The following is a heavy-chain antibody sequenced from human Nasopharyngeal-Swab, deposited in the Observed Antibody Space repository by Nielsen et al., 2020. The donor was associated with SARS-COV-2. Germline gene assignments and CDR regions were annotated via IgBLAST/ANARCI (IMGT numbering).Heavy chain of an antibody. CDR3: ATSSPVVSSGNWFDP. V-gene: IGHV1-24*01. CDR1: GYTLTELS. Sequence: ASVKVSCKVSGYTLTELSMHWVRQAPGKGLEWMGGFDPEDGETIYAQKFQGRVTMTEDTSTDTAYMDLSGLRSEDTAVYYCATSSPVVSSGNWFDPWGQGTLVTVSS. CDR2: FDPEDGET. D-gene: IGHD2-8*02. J-gene: IGHJ5*02.